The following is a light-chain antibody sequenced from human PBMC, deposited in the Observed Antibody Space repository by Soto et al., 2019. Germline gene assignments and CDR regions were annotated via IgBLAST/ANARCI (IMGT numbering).Light chain of an antibody. CDR2: DTN. CDR1: TGAVTNGHY. Sequence: QAVVTQEPSLTVSPGGTVTLTCDSSTGAVTNGHYPYWFQQKPGQAPTTLIYDTNNRHSWTPARFSGSLLGGKAALTFSGARPEDEAEYYCLLSYPGVNVVFGGGTKVTVL. J-gene: IGLJ2*01. V-gene: IGLV7-46*01. CDR3: LLSYPGVNVV.